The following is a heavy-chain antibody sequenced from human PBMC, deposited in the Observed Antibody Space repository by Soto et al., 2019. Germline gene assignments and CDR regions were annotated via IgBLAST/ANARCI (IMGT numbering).Heavy chain of an antibody. CDR2: IYPGDSDT. V-gene: IGHV5-51*01. Sequence: GESLKISCKGSGYSFTSYWIGWVRQMPGKGLERMGIIYPGDSDTRYSPSFQGQVTTSADKSITTTYLQWSSLKASDTAIYYCARLFDTSGWYDYWGQGTLVTVSS. J-gene: IGHJ4*02. D-gene: IGHD6-19*01. CDR1: GYSFTSYW. CDR3: ARLFDTSGWYDY.